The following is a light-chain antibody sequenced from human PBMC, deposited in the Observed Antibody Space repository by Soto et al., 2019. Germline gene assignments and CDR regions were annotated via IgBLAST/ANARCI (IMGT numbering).Light chain of an antibody. V-gene: IGLV1-44*01. J-gene: IGLJ2*01. Sequence: QSVLTQPPSASRTPGQRVTISCSGGSSNIGSNTVNWYQQLPGTAPKLFIYIDNQRSSGVPDRFSGSKSSTSASLAISGLRSDDEAKYYCAAWDDSLNGPVFGGGTKVTVL. CDR1: SSNIGSNT. CDR3: AAWDDSLNGPV. CDR2: IDN.